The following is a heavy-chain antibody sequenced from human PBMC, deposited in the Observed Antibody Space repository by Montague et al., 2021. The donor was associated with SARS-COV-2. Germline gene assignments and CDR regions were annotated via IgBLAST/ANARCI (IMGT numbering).Heavy chain of an antibody. CDR3: ARHALGYFDWLNEGYFDY. V-gene: IGHV4-28*01. CDR2: IYYSGST. CDR1: GGSISSSNW. D-gene: IGHD3-9*01. J-gene: IGHJ4*02. Sequence: SETLSLTCTVSGGSISSSNWWGWIRQPPGKGLEWIGYIYYSGSTYYNPSLKSRVTMSVDTSKNQFSLKLSSVTAADTAVYYCARHALGYFDWLNEGYFDYWGQGTLVTVSS.